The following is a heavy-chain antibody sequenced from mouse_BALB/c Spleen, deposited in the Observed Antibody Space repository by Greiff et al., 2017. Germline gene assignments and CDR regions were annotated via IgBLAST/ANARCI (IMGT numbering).Heavy chain of an antibody. CDR3: ARSLLLRSFDY. Sequence: EVHLVESGGGLVKPGGSLKLSCAASGFTFSDYYMYWVRQTPEKRLEWVATISDGGSYTYYPDSVKGRFTISRDNAKNNLYLQMSSLKSEDTAMYYCARSLLLRSFDYWGQGTTLTVSS. J-gene: IGHJ2*01. D-gene: IGHD1-1*01. CDR1: GFTFSDYY. CDR2: ISDGGSYT. V-gene: IGHV5-4*02.